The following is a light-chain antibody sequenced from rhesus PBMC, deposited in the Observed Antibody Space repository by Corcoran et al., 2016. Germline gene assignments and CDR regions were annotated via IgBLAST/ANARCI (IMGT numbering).Light chain of an antibody. CDR3: CSYRSGSTYI. J-gene: IGLJ1*01. CDR2: SVS. Sequence: QAALTQPPSVSKSLGQSVTISCAGTSSGIGSYSDVSWYQQNPGKAPRLLIYSVSNRPSGVSDRFSGFKSGSTASLTISGLQAEDEASYYCCSYRSGSTYIFGAGTRLTVL. CDR1: SSGIGSYSD. V-gene: IGLV2-26*02.